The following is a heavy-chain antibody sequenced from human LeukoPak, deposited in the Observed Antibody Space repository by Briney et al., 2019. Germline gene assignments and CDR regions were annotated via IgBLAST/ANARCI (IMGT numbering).Heavy chain of an antibody. D-gene: IGHD4-11*01. V-gene: IGHV4-39*01. J-gene: IGHJ6*03. CDR3: ATHLRGNYLYYYYYYYMDV. CDR2: IYYSGST. Sequence: SSETLSLTCTVSGGSISSSSYYWGWIRQPPGKGLEWIGSIYYSGSTYYNPSLKSRVTISVDTSKNQFSLKLSSVTAADTAVYYRATHLRGNYLYYYYYYYMDVWGKGTTVTVSS. CDR1: GGSISSSSYY.